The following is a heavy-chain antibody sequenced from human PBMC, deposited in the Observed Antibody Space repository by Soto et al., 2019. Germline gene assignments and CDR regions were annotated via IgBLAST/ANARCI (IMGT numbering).Heavy chain of an antibody. J-gene: IGHJ6*02. D-gene: IGHD6-13*01. CDR2: ISGSGGST. V-gene: IGHV3-23*01. Sequence: GGSLRLSCAASGFTFSSYAMSWVRQAPGKGLEWVSAISGSGGSTYYADSVKGRFTISRDNSKNTLYLQMNSLRAEDTAVYYCAKAKIGGGIAAPYYYYGMDVWGQGTTVTVSS. CDR3: AKAKIGGGIAAPYYYYGMDV. CDR1: GFTFSSYA.